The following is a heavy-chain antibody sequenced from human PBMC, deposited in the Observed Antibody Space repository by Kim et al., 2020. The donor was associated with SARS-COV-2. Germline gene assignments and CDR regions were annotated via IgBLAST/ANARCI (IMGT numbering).Heavy chain of an antibody. CDR3: ARLNIAAAGSYWYFDL. CDR2: INTNTGNP. Sequence: VKVSCKASGYTFTSYAMNWVRQAPGQGLEWMGWINTNTGNPTYAQGFTGRFVFSLDTSVSTAYLQISSLKAEDTAVYYCARLNIAAAGSYWYFDLWGRGTLVTVSS. J-gene: IGHJ2*01. V-gene: IGHV7-4-1*02. CDR1: GYTFTSYA. D-gene: IGHD6-13*01.